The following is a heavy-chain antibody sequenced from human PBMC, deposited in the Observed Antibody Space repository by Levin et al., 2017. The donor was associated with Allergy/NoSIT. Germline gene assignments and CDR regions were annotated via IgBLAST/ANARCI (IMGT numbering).Heavy chain of an antibody. CDR1: GFTFSSYW. J-gene: IGHJ6*03. V-gene: IGHV3-7*01. CDR2: IKQDGSEK. D-gene: IGHD6-13*01. CDR3: ARVFHAVGSSSWPRGLYYYYYYMDV. Sequence: GGSLRLSCAASGFTFSSYWMSWVRQAPGKGLEWVANIKQDGSEKYYVDSVKGRFTISRDNAKNSLYLQMNSLRAEDTAVYYCARVFHAVGSSSWPRGLYYYYYYMDVWGKGTTVTVSS.